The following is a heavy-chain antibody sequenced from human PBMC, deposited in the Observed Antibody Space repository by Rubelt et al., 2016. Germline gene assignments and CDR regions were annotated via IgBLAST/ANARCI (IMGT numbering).Heavy chain of an antibody. CDR1: EFTVSDKY. CDR3: ARHNGHRFGY. Sequence: EVQLVESGGGLIQPGGSLRLSCAASEFTVSDKYMSWVRQAPEKGLEWVSIISGSGDTTFYADPVKGRFTISRDNAKSTRYLQMNRLGAEDTAVDYCARHNGHRFGYWGQGTLVTVSS. V-gene: IGHV3-53*01. J-gene: IGHJ4*02. D-gene: IGHD5-18*01. CDR2: ISGSGDTT.